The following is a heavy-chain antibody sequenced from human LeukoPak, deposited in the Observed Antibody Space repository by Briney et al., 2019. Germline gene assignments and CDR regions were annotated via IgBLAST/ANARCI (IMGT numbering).Heavy chain of an antibody. Sequence: PGGSLRLSCAASAFSLNAYNMNWVRQAPGKGLEWVSSISYTGTYIYYADSVKGRFTVSRDNAQNSLYLQMNSLRAEDTAIYYCVRDRGTYRPIDYWGQGTLVTVSS. CDR2: ISYTGTYI. J-gene: IGHJ4*02. V-gene: IGHV3-21*04. CDR1: AFSLNAYN. CDR3: VRDRGTYRPIDY. D-gene: IGHD1-26*01.